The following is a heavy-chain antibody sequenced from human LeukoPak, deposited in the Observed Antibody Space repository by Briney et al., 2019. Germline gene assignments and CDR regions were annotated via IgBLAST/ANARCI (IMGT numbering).Heavy chain of an antibody. J-gene: IGHJ4*02. CDR1: GFTFSSYG. Sequence: PGRSLRLSCAASGFTFSSYGMHWVRQAPGKGLEWVAVISYDGSNTYYADSVKGRFTISRDNSKNTLYLQMNSLRAEDTAVYYCAKDLGIEWLAHSFDYWGQGTLVTVSS. D-gene: IGHD6-19*01. V-gene: IGHV3-30*18. CDR2: ISYDGSNT. CDR3: AKDLGIEWLAHSFDY.